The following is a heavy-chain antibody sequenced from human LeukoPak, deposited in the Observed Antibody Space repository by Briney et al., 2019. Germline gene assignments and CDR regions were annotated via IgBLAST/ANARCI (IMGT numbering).Heavy chain of an antibody. CDR3: ASGYCSGGSCQHDY. V-gene: IGHV3-21*01. Sequence: GGSLRLSCAASGFTFSSYSMNWVRQAPGKGLEWVSTISSSSSYIYYADSVKGRFTISRDNAKNSLYLQMNSLRAEDTAVYYCASGYCSGGSCQHDYWGQGTLVTVSS. J-gene: IGHJ4*02. CDR2: ISSSSSYI. D-gene: IGHD2-15*01. CDR1: GFTFSSYS.